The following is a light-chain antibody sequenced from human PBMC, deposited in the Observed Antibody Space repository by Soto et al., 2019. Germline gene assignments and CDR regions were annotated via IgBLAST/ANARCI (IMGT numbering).Light chain of an antibody. Sequence: EIVLTQSPAILSLSLGDRATISCRASQSVSSFLAWYQQKPGQPPRLLIYDASNRATGIPGRFSGSGSGTDFTLTISSLEPEDFAAYYCQQRGNWPPTFGPGTKVDI. CDR3: QQRGNWPPT. J-gene: IGKJ3*01. CDR1: QSVSSF. CDR2: DAS. V-gene: IGKV3-11*01.